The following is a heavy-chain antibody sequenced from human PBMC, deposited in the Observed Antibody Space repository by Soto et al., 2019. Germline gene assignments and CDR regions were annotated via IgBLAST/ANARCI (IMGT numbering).Heavy chain of an antibody. CDR1: GDSISSGNW. Sequence: QVQLQESGPGLVKPSGTLSLTCAVSGDSISSGNWWIWVRQPPGKGLGWIGEIHHSGSTNYNPSLKSRVTISVDKSKNQVSLKLTSVTAADAAVYYCAIKGAQWGEIYWGQGTLFTVSA. CDR2: IHHSGST. V-gene: IGHV4-4*02. D-gene: IGHD6-19*01. CDR3: AIKGAQWGEIY. J-gene: IGHJ4*02.